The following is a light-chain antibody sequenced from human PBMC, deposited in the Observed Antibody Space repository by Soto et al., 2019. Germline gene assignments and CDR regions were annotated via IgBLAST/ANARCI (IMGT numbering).Light chain of an antibody. J-gene: IGKJ2*03. Sequence: ETLLTQSPGTLSLSPGERATLSCRASQSVTNNYLAWYQQKPGQAPRLLIYGASSRATGIPDGFGGSGSGTDFSLTSTRLEPEDSAVYYCHQYDSSYSFGRGTKLEI. CDR3: HQYDSSYS. CDR2: GAS. V-gene: IGKV3-20*01. CDR1: QSVTNNY.